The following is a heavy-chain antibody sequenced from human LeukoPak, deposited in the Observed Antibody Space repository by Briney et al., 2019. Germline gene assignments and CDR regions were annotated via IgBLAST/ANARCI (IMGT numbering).Heavy chain of an antibody. CDR3: ASGTYYYDSSGYYDWDY. V-gene: IGHV5-51*01. Sequence: GESLQISCKGSGYSFTSYWIGWVRQMPGKGLEWMGIIYPGDSDTRYSPSFQGQVTISADKSISTAYLQWSSLKASDTAMYYCASGTYYYDSSGYYDWDYWGQGTLVTVSS. CDR2: IYPGDSDT. D-gene: IGHD3-22*01. J-gene: IGHJ4*02. CDR1: GYSFTSYW.